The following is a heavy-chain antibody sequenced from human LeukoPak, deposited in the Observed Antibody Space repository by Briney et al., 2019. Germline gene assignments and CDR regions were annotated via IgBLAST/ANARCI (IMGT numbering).Heavy chain of an antibody. J-gene: IGHJ6*03. D-gene: IGHD3-3*01. CDR1: GYTFTGYY. CDR3: AREWSYSYYYYMDV. V-gene: IGHV1-2*02. Sequence: GASVKVSCKASGYTFTGYYMHWVRQAPGQGLEWLGWINPNSGGTNYAQRFQGRVTMTRDTSISTAYMELSRLRSDDTAVYYCAREWSYSYYYYMDVWGKGTTVTISS. CDR2: INPNSGGT.